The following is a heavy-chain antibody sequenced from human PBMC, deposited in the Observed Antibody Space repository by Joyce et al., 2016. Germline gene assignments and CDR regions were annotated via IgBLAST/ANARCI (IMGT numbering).Heavy chain of an antibody. CDR3: ARDLVAYGSGSYFDS. V-gene: IGHV4-31*03. J-gene: IGHJ4*02. CDR2: INYSGNT. Sequence: QVQLQESGPGLVKPSQTLSLTCTVSGGSITSGGYYLNWIRQHPGKGLEWIGYINYSGNTYYNPSLKSRVTRSEDTSKNQFALRLISVTAADTAVYYCARDLVAYGSGSYFDSWGRGTLVTVSS. D-gene: IGHD3-10*01. CDR1: GGSITSGGYY.